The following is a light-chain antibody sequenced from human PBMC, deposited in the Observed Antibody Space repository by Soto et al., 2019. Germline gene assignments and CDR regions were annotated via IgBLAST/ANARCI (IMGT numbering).Light chain of an antibody. V-gene: IGKV1-39*01. J-gene: IGKJ2*01. Sequence: DIQMTQSPSSLSASVGDRVTITCRASQSISNYLNWYQHKRGQAPKLLMYGAFSLQSGVPSRFRGSTSGTDFTLTINSLQPEDFATYYCQQIYSLPYTFGQGPRWIS. CDR1: QSISNY. CDR2: GAF. CDR3: QQIYSLPYT.